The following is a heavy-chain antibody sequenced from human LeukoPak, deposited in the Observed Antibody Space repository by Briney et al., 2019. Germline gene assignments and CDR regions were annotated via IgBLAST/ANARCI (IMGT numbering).Heavy chain of an antibody. V-gene: IGHV4-4*07. CDR3: AREYSYGPGKGTIDY. D-gene: IGHD5-18*01. CDR2: IYTSGST. CDR1: GGSISSYY. J-gene: IGHJ4*02. Sequence: SETLSLTCTVSGGSISSYYWSWIRQPAGKGLEWVGRIYTSGSTNYNPSLKSRVTMSVDTSKNQFSLKLSSVTAADTAVYYCAREYSYGPGKGTIDYWGQGTLVTVSS.